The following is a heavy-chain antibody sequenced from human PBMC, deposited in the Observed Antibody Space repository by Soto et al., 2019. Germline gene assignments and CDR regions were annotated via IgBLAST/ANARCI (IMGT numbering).Heavy chain of an antibody. CDR1: GYTFTSYY. V-gene: IGHV1-46*01. D-gene: IGHD6-19*01. Sequence: QVQLVQSGAEVKKPGASVKVSCKASGYTFTSYYMHWVRQAPGQGLEWMGIINPSGGSSSYAQKCQGRVTMTKDTSTSTVYMELSSLRPEDTPVYYCASVAVAGNWFDPWGQGTLVTVSS. CDR2: INPSGGSS. CDR3: ASVAVAGNWFDP. J-gene: IGHJ5*02.